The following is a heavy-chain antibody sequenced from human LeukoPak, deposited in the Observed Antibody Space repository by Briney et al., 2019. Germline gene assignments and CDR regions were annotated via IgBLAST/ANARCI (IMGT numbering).Heavy chain of an antibody. CDR1: GGSFSGYY. CDR2: INHSGST. Sequence: SETLSLTCAVDGGSFSGYYWSWIRQPPGKGLEWVGEINHSGSTNYNPAPKSRVTISVDTSKNQFSLKLSSVTAADTAVYYCASYYYGSGSYSDYWGQGTLVTVSS. J-gene: IGHJ4*02. CDR3: ASYYYGSGSYSDY. V-gene: IGHV4-34*01. D-gene: IGHD3-10*01.